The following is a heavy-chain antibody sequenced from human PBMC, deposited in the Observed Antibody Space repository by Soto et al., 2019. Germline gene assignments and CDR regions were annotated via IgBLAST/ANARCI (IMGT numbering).Heavy chain of an antibody. J-gene: IGHJ5*02. V-gene: IGHV3-48*01. Sequence: EVQLVESGGGLVQPGGSLRLSCAASGFTFSSYSMNWVRQAPGKGLEWVSYISSSSSTIYYADSVKGRFTISRDNAKNSLYLPMISLRAEDTAVYYCARHPERIAQIGWFDPWGQGTLVTVSS. CDR1: GFTFSSYS. D-gene: IGHD6-13*01. CDR2: ISSSSSTI. CDR3: ARHPERIAQIGWFDP.